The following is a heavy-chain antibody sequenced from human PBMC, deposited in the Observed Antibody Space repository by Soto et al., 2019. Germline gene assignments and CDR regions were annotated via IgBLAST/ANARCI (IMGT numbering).Heavy chain of an antibody. D-gene: IGHD3-3*01. Sequence: ASVKVSCKASGYTFTTYYIHWVRQAPGQGLEWMGIFNPSGGSTSFAQKFQGRITMTRDSSTSTVYMELSSLRSDDTAVYYCARDSSMTLFGVVGFDYYKFYSLAVWGQGATVTVSS. J-gene: IGHJ6*02. CDR3: ARDSSMTLFGVVGFDYYKFYSLAV. CDR1: GYTFTTYY. V-gene: IGHV1-46*01. CDR2: FNPSGGST.